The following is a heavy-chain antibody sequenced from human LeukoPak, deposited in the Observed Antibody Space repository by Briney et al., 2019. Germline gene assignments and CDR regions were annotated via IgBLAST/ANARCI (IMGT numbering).Heavy chain of an antibody. CDR3: ASPYSSGWYSFDY. V-gene: IGHV3-66*01. J-gene: IGHJ4*02. CDR1: GFTVSRNY. CDR2: IYSGGST. D-gene: IGHD6-19*01. Sequence: RGSLKVSCAASGFTVSRNYMSWVRQAPGKGLEWVSVIYSGGSTYYADSVKGRFTISRDNSKNTLYLQMNSLRAEDTAVYYCASPYSSGWYSFDYWGQGTLVTVSS.